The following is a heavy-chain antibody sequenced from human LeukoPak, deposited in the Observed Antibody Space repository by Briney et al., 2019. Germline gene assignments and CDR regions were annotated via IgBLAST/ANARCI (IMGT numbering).Heavy chain of an antibody. D-gene: IGHD1-26*01. Sequence: SETLSLTCTVSGSSINSAYYWGWIRQPPGKGLEWIGTIYPSGSTSYNPSLKSRVTISVDTSKNQFSLKLSSVTAADTAVYYCATRSGSYRIGYYYYYYYMDVWGKGTTVTVSS. V-gene: IGHV4-38-2*02. CDR2: IYPSGST. CDR3: ATRSGSYRIGYYYYYYYMDV. CDR1: GSSINSAYY. J-gene: IGHJ6*03.